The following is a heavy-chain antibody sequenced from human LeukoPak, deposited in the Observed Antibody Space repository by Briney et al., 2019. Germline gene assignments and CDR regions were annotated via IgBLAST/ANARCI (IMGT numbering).Heavy chain of an antibody. CDR1: GYTFTGYY. CDR3: ARTSYDYVWGSPFDP. V-gene: IGHV1-18*04. Sequence: ASVKVSCKASGYTFTGYYMHWVRQAPGQGLEWMGWISAYNGNTNYAQKLQGRVTMTTDTSTSTAYMELRSLRSDDTAVYYCARTSYDYVWGSPFDPWGQGTLVTVSS. D-gene: IGHD3-16*01. CDR2: ISAYNGNT. J-gene: IGHJ5*02.